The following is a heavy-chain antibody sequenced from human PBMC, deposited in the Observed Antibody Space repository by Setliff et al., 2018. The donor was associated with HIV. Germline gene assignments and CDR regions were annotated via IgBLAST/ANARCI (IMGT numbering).Heavy chain of an antibody. Sequence: GGSLRLSCAGSGFTFSDAWITWVRQAPGKGLEWLGRIKSKIDGETTDYAAPVKGRFTISRDDSKNTVYLHMNSLKTEDTAVYYCIWSGSSGLYYFDHWGRGTLVTVSS. CDR2: IKSKIDGETT. V-gene: IGHV3-15*01. CDR1: GFTFSDAW. D-gene: IGHD3-22*01. J-gene: IGHJ4*02. CDR3: IWSGSSGLYYFDH.